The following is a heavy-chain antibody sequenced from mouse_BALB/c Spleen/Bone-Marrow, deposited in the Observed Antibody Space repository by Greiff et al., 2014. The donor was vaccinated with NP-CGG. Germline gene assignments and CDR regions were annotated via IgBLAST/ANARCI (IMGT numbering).Heavy chain of an antibody. J-gene: IGHJ4*01. CDR1: GYAFSTYW. CDR3: ARGARSAMDY. Sequence: QVQLQQPGAELVRPESSVKISCKASGYAFSTYWMIWVKQRPGQGLEWIGQIYPGDGDTNYNGKFKGKATLTADKSSSTAYMQLSSLTSEDSAVYFRARGARSAMDYWGQGTSVTVSS. CDR2: IYPGDGDT. V-gene: IGHV1-80*01.